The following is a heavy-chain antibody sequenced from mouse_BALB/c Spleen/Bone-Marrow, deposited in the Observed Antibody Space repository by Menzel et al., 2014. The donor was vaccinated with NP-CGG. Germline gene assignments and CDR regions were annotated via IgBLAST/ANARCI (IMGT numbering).Heavy chain of an antibody. D-gene: IGHD2-2*01. V-gene: IGHV5-9-3*01. J-gene: IGHJ3*01. Sequence: EVKVVESGGGLVKPGGSLKLSCAASGFTFSSYAMPWVRQTPEKRLEWVATISSGGNYTYYPDSVKGRFSISRDNAKNTLYLQMSSLRSEDTAVYYCARHGGYDAGAWFAYWGQGTLVTVSA. CDR3: ARHGGYDAGAWFAY. CDR1: GFTFSSYA. CDR2: ISSGGNYT.